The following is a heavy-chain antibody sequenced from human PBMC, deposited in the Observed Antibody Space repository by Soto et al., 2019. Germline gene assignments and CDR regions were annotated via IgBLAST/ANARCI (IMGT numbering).Heavy chain of an antibody. CDR1: GGSIIYYY. Sequence: SETLSFSCGGYGGSIIYYYWTWFRQTPGKGLEWIGEIHTSGSTDYSPSLKSRVTMSLDTSKNQCSLRLTSVTAADTARYYCSRGTDAYEGGRSWGQGTLVTVS. CDR3: SRGTDAYEGGRS. J-gene: IGHJ4*02. V-gene: IGHV4-34*01. D-gene: IGHD5-12*01. CDR2: IHTSGST.